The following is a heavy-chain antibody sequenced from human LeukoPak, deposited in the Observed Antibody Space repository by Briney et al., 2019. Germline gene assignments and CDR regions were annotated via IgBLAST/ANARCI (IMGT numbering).Heavy chain of an antibody. CDR3: VKVGYGSGTWGWFDP. J-gene: IGHJ5*02. CDR2: IYSGSV. Sequence: SETLSLTCNVSGASISGHYWSWLRQSPGKGLECIGYIYSGSVDYNPSLKSRATISGDASKNQVSLILKSVTTADTAIYYCVKVGYGSGTWGWFDPWGQGILVTVS. CDR1: GASISGHY. D-gene: IGHD3-10*01. V-gene: IGHV4-59*11.